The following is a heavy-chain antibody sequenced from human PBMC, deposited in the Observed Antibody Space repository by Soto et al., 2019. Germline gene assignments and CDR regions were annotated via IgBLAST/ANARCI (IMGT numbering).Heavy chain of an antibody. V-gene: IGHV3-73*02. CDR2: IRSKANSYAT. CDR1: GFTFSGSA. J-gene: IGHJ4*02. CDR3: TMGLPWFGAY. Sequence: EVQLVESGGGLVQPGGSLKLSCAASGFTFSGSAMHWVRQASGKGLEWVGRIRSKANSYATAYAASVKGRFTISRDDSKNTAYLQMNSLKTEDTAVYYCTMGLPWFGAYWGQGTLVTVSS. D-gene: IGHD3-10*01.